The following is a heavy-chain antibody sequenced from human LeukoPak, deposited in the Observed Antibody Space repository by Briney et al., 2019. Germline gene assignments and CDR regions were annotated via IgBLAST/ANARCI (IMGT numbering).Heavy chain of an antibody. CDR1: GFTFSDYW. CDR2: IKQDGSQR. J-gene: IGHJ4*02. CDR3: ARRGGSSSRRSPIDY. V-gene: IGHV3-7*01. Sequence: GGSLRLSCTASGFTFSDYWMTWVRQAPGKGPEWVANIKQDGSQRYYVDSVRGRFTISRDNARNSLFLQMNGLRAEDTAVYYCARRGGSSSRRSPIDYWGQGTLVTVSS. D-gene: IGHD6-6*01.